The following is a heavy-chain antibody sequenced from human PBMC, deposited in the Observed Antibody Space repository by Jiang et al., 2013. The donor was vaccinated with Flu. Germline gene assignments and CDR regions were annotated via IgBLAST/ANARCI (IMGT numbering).Heavy chain of an antibody. CDR2: IIGIFGTA. J-gene: IGHJ6*03. V-gene: IGHV1-69*01. CDR1: GGTFSSYS. D-gene: IGHD4-17*01. Sequence: SGAEVKKPGSSVKVSCKASGGTFSSYSISWVRQAPGQGLEWMGGIIGIFGTANYAQQFQGRLTITADESTSTAYMELSSLRSEDTAVYYXARDPDTVTKGYYYYMDVWG. CDR3: ARDPDTVTKGYYYYMDV.